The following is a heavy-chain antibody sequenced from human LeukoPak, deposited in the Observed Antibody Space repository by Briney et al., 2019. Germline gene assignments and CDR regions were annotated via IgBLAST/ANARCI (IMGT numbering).Heavy chain of an antibody. Sequence: PSETLSLTCGVYGVSFSGYYWSWIRQPPGKGPDWIGDINHSKSTNYNPSLKSRVTISVDPSKSQFSLRLSSMTAADTAVYYCARDRYCSSTSCNRYYYHGMDVWGQGTTVTVSS. CDR2: INHSKST. J-gene: IGHJ6*02. CDR1: GVSFSGYY. CDR3: ARDRYCSSTSCNRYYYHGMDV. D-gene: IGHD2-2*01. V-gene: IGHV4-34*01.